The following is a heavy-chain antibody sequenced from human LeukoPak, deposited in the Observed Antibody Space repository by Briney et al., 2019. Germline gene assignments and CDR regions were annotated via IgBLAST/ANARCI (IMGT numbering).Heavy chain of an antibody. V-gene: IGHV4-34*01. CDR1: AASFSDCY. CDR2: INHSGLT. J-gene: IGHJ6*03. CDR3: ARRLQSASQNMDV. Sequence: SETLSRTCAVYAASFSDCYWSWIRQPPGKGLEWIGEINHSGLTNYNPSLKSRVSISVDTSKNQFSLKLSSVTAADTAVYYCARRLQSASQNMDVWGKGTTVTVSS. D-gene: IGHD5-24*01.